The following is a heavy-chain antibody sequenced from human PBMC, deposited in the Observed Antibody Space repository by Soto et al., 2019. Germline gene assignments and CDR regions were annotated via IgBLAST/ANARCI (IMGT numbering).Heavy chain of an antibody. D-gene: IGHD2-2*01. J-gene: IGHJ6*02. CDR2: IWSDGSNK. CDR3: ARDQGRCSCAICYVGHYGMDV. CDR1: GFSFSGHG. Sequence: GRPLRVCCAASGFSFSGHGVRWVRRAPGKGLEWVAVIWSDGSNKYYEDSVKGRFTISRDNSKNTLYLQMNSLRAEDTAVYYCARDQGRCSCAICYVGHYGMDVWGQGTTVTVSS. V-gene: IGHV3-33*01.